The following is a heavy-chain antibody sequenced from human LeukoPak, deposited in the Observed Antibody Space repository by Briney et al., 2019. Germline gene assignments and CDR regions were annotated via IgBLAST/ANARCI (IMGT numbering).Heavy chain of an antibody. J-gene: IGHJ4*02. CDR2: VYSGGNT. CDR1: GFTVSSSY. V-gene: IGHV3-66*02. CDR3: AKDESNVLCELSGLGY. D-gene: IGHD1-26*01. Sequence: GGSLRLSCAASGFTVSSSYMSWVRQAPGKGLEWVSVVYSGGNTYYADSVKGRFTISRDNSKNTLYLQMNSLRAEDTAVYYCAKDESNVLCELSGLGYWGQGTLVTVSS.